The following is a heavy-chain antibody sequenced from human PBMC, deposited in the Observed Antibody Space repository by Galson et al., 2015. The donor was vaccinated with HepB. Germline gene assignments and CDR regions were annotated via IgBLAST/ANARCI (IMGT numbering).Heavy chain of an antibody. J-gene: IGHJ4*02. CDR2: IYPGDSDT. V-gene: IGHV5-51*01. CDR1: GYSFTSYW. D-gene: IGHD3-22*01. CDR3: ARHAYYYDSSGSYPGDY. Sequence: QSGAEVKKPGESLRISCKGSGYSFTSYWIGWVRQMPGKGLEWMGIIYPGDSDTRYSPSFQGQVTISADKSISTAYLQWSSLKASDTAMYYCARHAYYYDSSGSYPGDYWGQGTLVTVSS.